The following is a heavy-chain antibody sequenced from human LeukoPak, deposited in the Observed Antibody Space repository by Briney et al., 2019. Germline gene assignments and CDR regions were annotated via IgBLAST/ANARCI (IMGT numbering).Heavy chain of an antibody. CDR2: ISSNGGIT. J-gene: IGHJ4*02. V-gene: IGHV3-64*04. CDR3: AREGQYQLLFDY. D-gene: IGHD2-2*01. CDR1: GFTFSNYA. Sequence: GGSLRLSCSASGFTFSNYAMHWVRQAPGKGLEYVSDISSNGGITYYADSMKGRFTISRDNAKNSLYLQMNSLRAEDTAVYYCAREGQYQLLFDYWGQGILVTVSS.